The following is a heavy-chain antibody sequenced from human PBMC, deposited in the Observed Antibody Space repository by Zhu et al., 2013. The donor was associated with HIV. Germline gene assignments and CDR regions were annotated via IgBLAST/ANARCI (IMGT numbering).Heavy chain of an antibody. Sequence: QVQLVQSGAEVKKPGASVKVSCKASGYTFTGYYMHWVRQAPGQGLEWMGWINPNSGGTNYAQKFQGRVTMTRDTSISTAYMELSRLRSDDTAVYYCARADRYYDSSGYYNIDYWGQGTLVTVSS. CDR3: ARADRYYDSSGYYNIDY. V-gene: IGHV1-2*02. CDR2: INPNSGGT. J-gene: IGHJ4*02. CDR1: GYTFTGYY. D-gene: IGHD3-22*01.